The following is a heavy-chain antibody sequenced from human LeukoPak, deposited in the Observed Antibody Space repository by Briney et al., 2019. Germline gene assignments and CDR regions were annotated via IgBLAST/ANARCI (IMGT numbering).Heavy chain of an antibody. CDR2: IKQDGSEK. V-gene: IGHV3-7*01. CDR3: ARDPATTVTTYAY. J-gene: IGHJ4*02. D-gene: IGHD4-17*01. CDR1: GFTFSSYW. Sequence: GGSLRLSCAASGFTFSSYWMSWVRQAPGKGLEWVANIKQDGSEKYYVDSVKGRFTISRDNARNSLYLQMNSLRPEDTAVYYCARDPATTVTTYAYWGQGTLVAVSS.